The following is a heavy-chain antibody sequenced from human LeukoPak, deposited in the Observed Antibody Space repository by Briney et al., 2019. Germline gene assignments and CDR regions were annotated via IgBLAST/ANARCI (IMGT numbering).Heavy chain of an antibody. V-gene: IGHV3-48*01. D-gene: IGHD2-21*02. Sequence: GGSLRLSCAASGFSFSSYSMNWLRQASGKGLEWVSYISSSSTTIYYADSVKGGFTISRDNAKNSLYLQMNSLSAEDTAVYYCAREGGHCGGDCYPDAFDIWGQGTLVTVSS. CDR3: AREGGHCGGDCYPDAFDI. CDR2: ISSSSTTI. CDR1: GFSFSSYS. J-gene: IGHJ3*02.